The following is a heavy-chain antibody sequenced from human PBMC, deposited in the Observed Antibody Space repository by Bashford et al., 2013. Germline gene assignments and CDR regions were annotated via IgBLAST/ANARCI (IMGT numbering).Heavy chain of an antibody. Sequence: SLRLSCVGSGFIFDDYAMHWVRQAPGKGLEWVSGISWNGGSTESADSVKGRFSISRDNGRNSLYLQMNILKDEDTALYYCDKRCLDDTSWSLDSVGQGTLAPSP. J-gene: IGHJ4*02. CDR2: ISWNGGST. V-gene: IGHV3-9*01. CDR1: GFIFDDYA. CDR3: DKRCLDDTSWSLDS. D-gene: IGHD2-2*01.